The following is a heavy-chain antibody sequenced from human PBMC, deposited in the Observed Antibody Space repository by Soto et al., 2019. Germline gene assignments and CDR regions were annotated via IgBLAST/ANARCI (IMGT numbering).Heavy chain of an antibody. J-gene: IGHJ4*02. Sequence: EVQLVQSGAEVKKPGESLRISCKGSGYSFTSYWISWVRQMPGKGLAWMGRIDPSDSYTNYSPSFQGHVTISADKSISTAYLQLSSLKALDTAMYYCARRGSGYYQALGYWGQGTLVTVYS. CDR2: IDPSDSYT. CDR1: GYSFTSYW. V-gene: IGHV5-10-1*03. D-gene: IGHD3-22*01. CDR3: ARRGSGYYQALGY.